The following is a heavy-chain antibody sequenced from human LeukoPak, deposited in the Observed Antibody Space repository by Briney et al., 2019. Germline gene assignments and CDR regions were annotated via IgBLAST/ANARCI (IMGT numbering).Heavy chain of an antibody. D-gene: IGHD3-22*01. J-gene: IGHJ4*02. Sequence: ASETLSFTCTVSGGSISSHYWSWIRQPPGKGLEWIGYIYYSGSTNYNPSLKSRVTISVDTSKNQFSLKLSSVTAADTAVYYCARGGGYQDYWGQGTLVTVSS. CDR2: IYYSGST. CDR3: ARGGGYQDY. V-gene: IGHV4-59*11. CDR1: GGSISSHY.